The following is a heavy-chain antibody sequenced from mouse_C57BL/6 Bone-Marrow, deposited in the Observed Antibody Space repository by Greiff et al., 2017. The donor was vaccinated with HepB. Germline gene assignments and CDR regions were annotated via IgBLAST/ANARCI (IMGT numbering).Heavy chain of an antibody. CDR1: GYTFTSYW. D-gene: IGHD1-1*01. CDR3: ARSGGDYLRFAY. CDR2: INPSNGGT. J-gene: IGHJ3*01. V-gene: IGHV1-53*01. Sequence: QVQLKQPGTELVKPGASVKLSCKASGYTFTSYWMHWVKQRPGQGLEWIGNINPSNGGTNYNEKFKSKATLTVDKSSSTAYMQLSSLTSEDSAVYYCARSGGDYLRFAYWGQGTLVTVSA.